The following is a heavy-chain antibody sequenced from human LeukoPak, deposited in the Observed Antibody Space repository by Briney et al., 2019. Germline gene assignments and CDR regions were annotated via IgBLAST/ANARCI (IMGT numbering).Heavy chain of an antibody. D-gene: IGHD6-19*01. J-gene: IGHJ4*02. CDR3: ARDGRAVAGIRPPDY. V-gene: IGHV3-11*05. CDR2: ISSGSSYT. CDR1: GFTFSDYY. Sequence: PGGSLRLSCAASGFTFSDYYMSYIRQAPGKGLEWVSYISSGSSYTSYADSVKGRFTISRDHAKNSLFLQMNSLRVEDTAVYYCARDGRAVAGIRPPDYWGQGILVTVSS.